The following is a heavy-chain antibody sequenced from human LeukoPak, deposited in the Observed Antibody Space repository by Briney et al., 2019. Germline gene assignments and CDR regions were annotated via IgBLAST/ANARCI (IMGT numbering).Heavy chain of an antibody. D-gene: IGHD5-24*01. CDR1: GFTVSSNY. Sequence: GGSLRLSCAASGFTVSSNYMSWVRQAPGKGLEWVSVIYSGGSTYYADSVKGRFTISRHNSKNTLYPQMNSLRAEDTAVYYCARWDGYSPDYWGQGTLVTVSS. V-gene: IGHV3-53*04. J-gene: IGHJ4*02. CDR2: IYSGGST. CDR3: ARWDGYSPDY.